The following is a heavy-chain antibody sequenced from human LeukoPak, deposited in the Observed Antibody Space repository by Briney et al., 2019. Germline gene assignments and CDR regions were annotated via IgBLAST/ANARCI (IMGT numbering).Heavy chain of an antibody. CDR2: IIPIFGTA. CDR3: ATSISLIPLFDY. V-gene: IGHV1-69*13. J-gene: IGHJ4*02. CDR1: GGTFSSYA. Sequence: ASVKVSCKASGGTFSSYAISWVRQAPGQGLEWMGGIIPIFGTANYAQKFQGRVTITADESTSTAYMELSSLRSEDTAVYYCATSISLIPLFDYWGQGTLVTVSS. D-gene: IGHD2-21*01.